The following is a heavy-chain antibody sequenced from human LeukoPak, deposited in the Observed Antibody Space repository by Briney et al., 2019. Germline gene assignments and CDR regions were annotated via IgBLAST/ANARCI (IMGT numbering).Heavy chain of an antibody. V-gene: IGHV1-69*05. CDR3: ARGRCSSTSCYGRSDY. D-gene: IGHD2-2*01. Sequence: SVKVSCKASGGTFSSYAISWVRQAPGQGLEWMGGIIPIFGTANYAQKFEGRVTITTDESTSTAYMELSSLRSEDTAVYYCARGRCSSTSCYGRSDYWGQGTLVTVSS. J-gene: IGHJ4*02. CDR2: IIPIFGTA. CDR1: GGTFSSYA.